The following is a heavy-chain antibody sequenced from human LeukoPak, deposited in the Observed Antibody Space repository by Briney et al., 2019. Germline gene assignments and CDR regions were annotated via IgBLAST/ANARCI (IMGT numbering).Heavy chain of an antibody. D-gene: IGHD3-22*01. J-gene: IGHJ4*02. Sequence: ASVKVSCRASGYTFTGYYMHWVRQAPGQGLEWMGRINANSGGTNYAQTFQGRVTMTSDTSISTAYMELSRLRSDDTAVYYCARAVATSGYYHDYWGQGTLVTVSA. V-gene: IGHV1-2*06. CDR3: ARAVATSGYYHDY. CDR2: INANSGGT. CDR1: GYTFTGYY.